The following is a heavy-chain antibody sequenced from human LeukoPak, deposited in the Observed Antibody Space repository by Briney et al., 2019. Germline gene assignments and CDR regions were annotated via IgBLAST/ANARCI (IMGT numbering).Heavy chain of an antibody. D-gene: IGHD3-10*01. CDR3: ARVKEYYYGSGSRNNWFDP. CDR1: GGSISSYY. J-gene: IGHJ5*02. CDR2: IYYSGST. Sequence: SETLSLTCTVSGGSISSYYWSWIRQPPGKGLEWIGYIYYSGSTNYNPSLKSRVTISVDTSKNQFSLRLSSVTAADTAVYYCARVKEYYYGSGSRNNWFDPWGQGTLVTVSS. V-gene: IGHV4-59*12.